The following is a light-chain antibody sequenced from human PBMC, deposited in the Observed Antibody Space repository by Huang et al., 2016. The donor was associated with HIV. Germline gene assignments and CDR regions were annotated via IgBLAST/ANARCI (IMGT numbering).Light chain of an antibody. CDR1: QSVSSN. V-gene: IGKV3-15*01. Sequence: EILMTQSPATLSVSPGGEATLSCRASQSVSSNLAWYQQKPGQAPRLLIYDASTRATGVPARFSGSGSGTEFTLTISSLQSEDFAVYYCQQYNNWPRTFGQGTKVEI. CDR2: DAS. CDR3: QQYNNWPRT. J-gene: IGKJ1*01.